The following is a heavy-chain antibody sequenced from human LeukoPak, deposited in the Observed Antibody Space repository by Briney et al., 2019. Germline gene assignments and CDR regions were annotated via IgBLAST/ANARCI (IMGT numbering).Heavy chain of an antibody. Sequence: SETLSLTCTVSGGSFSSGGYYWSWIRQHPGKGLEWIGYVYYSGRTYYNPSLKSRVTISVDTSKNQFSLKLSSVTAADTAVYHCARVRDGDYGYIGFDPWGQGTLVTVSS. J-gene: IGHJ5*02. V-gene: IGHV4-31*03. CDR3: ARVRDGDYGYIGFDP. CDR2: VYYSGRT. CDR1: GGSFSSGGYY. D-gene: IGHD4-17*01.